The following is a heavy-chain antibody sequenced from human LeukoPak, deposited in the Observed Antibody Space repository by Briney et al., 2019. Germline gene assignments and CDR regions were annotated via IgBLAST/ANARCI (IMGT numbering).Heavy chain of an antibody. CDR1: GGSISSYY. J-gene: IGHJ6*03. Sequence: ASETLSLTCTVSGGSISSYYWSWIRQPPGKGLEWIGYIYYSGSTNYNPSLKSRVTISVDTSKNQFSLKLSSVTAADTAVYYCARDGYTAMAHYYCYYMDIWGKGTTVTVSS. D-gene: IGHD5-18*01. CDR2: IYYSGST. V-gene: IGHV4-59*01. CDR3: ARDGYTAMAHYYCYYMDI.